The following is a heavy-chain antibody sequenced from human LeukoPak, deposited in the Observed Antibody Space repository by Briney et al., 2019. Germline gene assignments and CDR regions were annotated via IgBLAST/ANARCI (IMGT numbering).Heavy chain of an antibody. D-gene: IGHD1-26*01. CDR2: IYYSGST. CDR1: GGSISSSSYY. J-gene: IGHJ5*02. CDR3: ARTRVVGAINWFDP. Sequence: SETLSLTCTVSGGSISSSSYYWGWIRQPPGKGLEWIGSIYYSGSTYYNLSLKSRVTISVDTSKNQFSLKLSSVTAADTAVYYCARTRVVGAINWFDPWGQGTLVTVSS. V-gene: IGHV4-39*07.